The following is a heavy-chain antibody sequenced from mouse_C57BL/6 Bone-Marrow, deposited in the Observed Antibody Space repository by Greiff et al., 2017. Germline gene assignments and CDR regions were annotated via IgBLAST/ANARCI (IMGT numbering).Heavy chain of an antibody. J-gene: IGHJ3*01. CDR2: INPSTGGT. Sequence: VQLQQSGPELVKPGASVKISCKASGYSFTGYYMHWVKQSSEKSLEWIGEINPSTGGTSYNQKFKGKATLTVDKSSSTAYMQLKSLTSEDSAVYYCARGDYYGLYLPPWFAYWGQGTRVTVSA. CDR3: ARGDYYGLYLPPWFAY. V-gene: IGHV1-43*01. D-gene: IGHD1-1*01. CDR1: GYSFTGYY.